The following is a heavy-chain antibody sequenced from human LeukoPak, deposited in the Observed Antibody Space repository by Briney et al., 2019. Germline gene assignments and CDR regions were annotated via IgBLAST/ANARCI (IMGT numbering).Heavy chain of an antibody. J-gene: IGHJ3*02. CDR1: GGSFRGYY. D-gene: IGHD6-6*01. CDR3: ARVVGDAFDI. CDR2: INHSGST. Sequence: PSETLSLTCAVYGGSFRGYYWSWIRQPPGKGLEWIGEINHSGSTYYNPSLKSRVTISVDTSKNQFSLKLSSVTAADTAVYYCARVVGDAFDIWGQGTMVTVSS. V-gene: IGHV4-34*01.